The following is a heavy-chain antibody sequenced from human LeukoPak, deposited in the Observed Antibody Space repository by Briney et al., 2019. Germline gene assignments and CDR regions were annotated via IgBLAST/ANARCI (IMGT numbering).Heavy chain of an antibody. J-gene: IGHJ4*02. CDR2: IKRDGSEK. V-gene: IGHV3-7*03. Sequence: GGSLRLSCAASGFTFSSYWMSWVRQAPGKGLEWVANIKRDGSEKYYVDSVKGRFTISRDNAKNSLFLQMNSLRAEDTAAYYCARDTAGADYWGQGTLVTVSS. D-gene: IGHD1-1*01. CDR1: GFTFSSYW. CDR3: ARDTAGADY.